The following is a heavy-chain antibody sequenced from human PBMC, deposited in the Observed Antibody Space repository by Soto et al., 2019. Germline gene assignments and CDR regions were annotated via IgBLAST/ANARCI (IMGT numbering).Heavy chain of an antibody. CDR3: ARGGDGDFDY. CDR2: IYRFGST. J-gene: IGHJ4*02. Sequence: QLQLQESGSGLVKPSQILSLTCAVSDDSIRSGGYSWSWIRQPPGKGLEWIGYIYRFGSTYYNPSIKCRVTISVDRSKNQFSLRLSSVTAADTAVYYCARGGDGDFDYWGQGTLVTVSS. V-gene: IGHV4-30-2*01. CDR1: DDSIRSGGYS. D-gene: IGHD4-17*01.